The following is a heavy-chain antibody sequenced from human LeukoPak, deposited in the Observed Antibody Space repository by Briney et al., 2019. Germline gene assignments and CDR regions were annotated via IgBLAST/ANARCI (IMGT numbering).Heavy chain of an antibody. J-gene: IGHJ4*02. D-gene: IGHD5-24*01. V-gene: IGHV3-30*18. CDR3: AKDGRWLQDDFDY. CDR2: ISYDGSNK. CDR1: GFTFSSYG. Sequence: GRSLRLSCAASGFTFSSYGMHWVRQAPGKGLEWVAVISYDGSNKYYADSVKGRFTISRDNSKNTLYLQMNSLRAEDTAVYYCAKDGRWLQDDFDYWGQGTLVTVSS.